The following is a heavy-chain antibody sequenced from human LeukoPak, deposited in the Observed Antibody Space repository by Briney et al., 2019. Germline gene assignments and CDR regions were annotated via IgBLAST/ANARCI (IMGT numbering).Heavy chain of an antibody. V-gene: IGHV4-59*01. D-gene: IGHD4-11*01. J-gene: IGHJ5*02. CDR2: IYYSGST. CDR1: GGSISSYY. Sequence: MPSETLSLTCTVSGGSISSYYWSWIRHPPGKGLEWIGYIYYSGSTNYNPSLKSRVTISVDTSKNQFSLKLSSVTAADTAVYYCASVNAHYSNYDNWFDPWGQGTLVTVAS. CDR3: ASVNAHYSNYDNWFDP.